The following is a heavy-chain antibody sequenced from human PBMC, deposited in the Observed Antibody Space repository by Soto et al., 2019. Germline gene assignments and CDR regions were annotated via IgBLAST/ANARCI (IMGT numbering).Heavy chain of an antibody. D-gene: IGHD6-19*01. Sequence: QVQLQESGPGLVKPSQTLSLTCTVSGGSIRRGGYYWSWIRQHPGKGLEWIGYIYYSGSTYYNPSLKSRVTISVDTSKNQFALKLSSVTAADTAVYYCARDKPGYSSGWYIIDYWGQGTLVTVSS. J-gene: IGHJ4*02. CDR2: IYYSGST. CDR3: ARDKPGYSSGWYIIDY. CDR1: GGSIRRGGYY. V-gene: IGHV4-31*03.